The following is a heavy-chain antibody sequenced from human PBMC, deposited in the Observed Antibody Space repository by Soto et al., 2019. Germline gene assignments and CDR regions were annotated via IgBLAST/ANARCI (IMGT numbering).Heavy chain of an antibody. CDR3: ARVVGVGATYNWFDS. J-gene: IGHJ5*01. CDR1: GGSISSGCYS. CDR2: IYHSGST. D-gene: IGHD1-26*01. V-gene: IGHV4-30-2*01. Sequence: TLSLTCAVSGGSISSGCYSWSWIRQPPGKGLEWIGYIYHSGSTYYNPSLKSRVTISVDRSKNQFSLKLSSVTAADTAVYYCARVVGVGATYNWFDSWGQGTRVTVSS.